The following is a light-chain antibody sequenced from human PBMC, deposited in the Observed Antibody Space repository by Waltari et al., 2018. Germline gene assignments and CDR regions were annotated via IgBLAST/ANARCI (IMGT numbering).Light chain of an antibody. V-gene: IGKV2-30*02. CDR1: SRLHADGHTY. CDR2: RVS. J-gene: IGKJ1*01. Sequence: SRLHADGHTYLKWCQQRPGQSPRRLIYRVSNRDSGVPDRFSGAGSCTDFTLGISRVEGEDVGIYFCMKAISWPWTFGQGTKVQI. CDR3: MKAISWPWT.